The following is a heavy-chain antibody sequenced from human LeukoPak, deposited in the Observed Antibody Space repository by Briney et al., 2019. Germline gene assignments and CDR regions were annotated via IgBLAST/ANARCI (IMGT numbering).Heavy chain of an antibody. J-gene: IGHJ3*02. Sequence: SETLSLTCTVSGGSLSSYFWSCIRHPAGKGLEWIGRIYTRGSTNYNPSLTSRVTMSVDTSKNQFSLKLSSVTAADTAVYYCARVEGLNVGGTDAFDIWGQGTMVTVSS. CDR1: GGSLSSYF. V-gene: IGHV4-4*07. CDR2: IYTRGST. D-gene: IGHD1-26*01. CDR3: ARVEGLNVGGTDAFDI.